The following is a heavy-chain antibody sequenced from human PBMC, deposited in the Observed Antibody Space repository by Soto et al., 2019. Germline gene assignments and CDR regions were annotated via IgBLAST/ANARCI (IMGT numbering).Heavy chain of an antibody. V-gene: IGHV1-18*01. D-gene: IGHD6-19*01. Sequence: ASVKVSCKASGYTFNTYAITWVRQAPGQGLEWMGWISGYNGNTNYAQTLQGRGTMTTDTSTSTAYMELSSLRSEDTAVYYCARDEAVADDYYYYGMDVWGQGTTVTVSS. J-gene: IGHJ6*02. CDR2: ISGYNGNT. CDR1: GYTFNTYA. CDR3: ARDEAVADDYYYYGMDV.